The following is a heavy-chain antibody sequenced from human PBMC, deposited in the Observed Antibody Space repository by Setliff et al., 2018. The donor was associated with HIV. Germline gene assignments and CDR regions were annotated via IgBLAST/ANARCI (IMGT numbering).Heavy chain of an antibody. CDR2: IFYSETVYYGGRT. CDR3: ARGVPLLPPHY. CDR1: GGSISSNNYY. J-gene: IGHJ4*02. D-gene: IGHD2-21*02. Sequence: SETLSLTCTVSGGSISSNNYYWGWIRQPPGKGLEWIASIFYSETVYYGGRTYYSPSLKSRVTISVDTSKSQFSLKLSSVTAADTAVYYCARGVPLLPPHYWGQGTLVTVSS. V-gene: IGHV4-39*07.